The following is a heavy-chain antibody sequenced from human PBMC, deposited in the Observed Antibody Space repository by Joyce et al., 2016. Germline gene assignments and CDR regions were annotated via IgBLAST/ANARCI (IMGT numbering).Heavy chain of an antibody. CDR2: IIPFFGAA. Sequence: QVLLVQSGAAVKRPGSSLRVSCKSSGGDFSNYTVNWVRQAPGQRLEWMGGIIPFFGAAKHAEDVQGRVTLTADQSTRTAYLELSSLTSADTAVYYCARGGTSSDHYFFYTLDVWGPGTTVIVSS. V-gene: IGHV1-69*12. CDR1: GGDFSNYT. D-gene: IGHD1-14*01. CDR3: ARGGTSSDHYFFYTLDV. J-gene: IGHJ6*02.